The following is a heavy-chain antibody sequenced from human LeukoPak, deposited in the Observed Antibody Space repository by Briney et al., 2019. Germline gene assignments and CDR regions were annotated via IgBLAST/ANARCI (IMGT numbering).Heavy chain of an antibody. D-gene: IGHD3-16*01. CDR3: ARGGAKGVDAFDI. Sequence: GASVKVSCKASGYTFTNYGITWVRQAPGQGLEWMGGISAYNGNINYAQKLQGRVIMTTDASTSTAYMELSRLRSDDTAVYYCARGGAKGVDAFDIWGQGTMVTVSS. CDR1: GYTFTNYG. J-gene: IGHJ3*02. V-gene: IGHV1-18*01. CDR2: ISAYNGNI.